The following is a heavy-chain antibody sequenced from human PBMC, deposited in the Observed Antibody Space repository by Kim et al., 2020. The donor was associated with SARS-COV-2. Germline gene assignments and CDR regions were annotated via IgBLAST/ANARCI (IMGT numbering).Heavy chain of an antibody. D-gene: IGHD3-10*01. J-gene: IGHJ6*02. CDR1: GYTFTSYG. CDR3: ARDEGIPDYYGSGSYNYYYGMDV. CDR2: ISAYNGNT. V-gene: IGHV1-18*01. Sequence: ASVKVSCKASGYTFTSYGISWVRQAPGQGLEWMGWISAYNGNTNYAQKLQGRVTMTTDTSTSTAYMELRSLRSDDTAVYYCARDEGIPDYYGSGSYNYYYGMDVCGQGTTVTVS.